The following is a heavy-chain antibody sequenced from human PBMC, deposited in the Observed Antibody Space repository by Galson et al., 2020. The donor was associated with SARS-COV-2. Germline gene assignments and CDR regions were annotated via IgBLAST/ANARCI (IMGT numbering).Heavy chain of an antibody. J-gene: IGHJ4*02. CDR1: GFSLSTIRMS. Sequence: SGPTLVKPTQTLTLTCTFSGFSLSTIRMSVSWIRQPPGKALEWLARIDWDDDKYYSTSLKTRLTISKDTSKNQVVLTMTNMDPVDTATYYGARYYFDSSGVSRCDSWGQGTLVTVSS. CDR2: IDWDDDK. D-gene: IGHD3-22*01. V-gene: IGHV2-70*11. CDR3: ARYYFDSSGVSRCDS.